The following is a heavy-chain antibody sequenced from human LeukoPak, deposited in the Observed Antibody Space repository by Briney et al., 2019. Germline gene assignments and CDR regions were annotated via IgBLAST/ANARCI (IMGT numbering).Heavy chain of an antibody. V-gene: IGHV3-15*01. CDR3: APAGEIGEGMNGDI. CDR1: GVTFSNSW. CDR2: IKRKSDGGTN. Sequence: PGGTLRLSCAVSGVTFSNSWMSWVRQPPGKGLEWVGGIKRKSDGGTNAYAAPVKGRFTISSDDQNNTLYLQVNSLKTEDSVVCYCAPAGEIGEGMNGDIWGQGTMVTVSS. J-gene: IGHJ3*02. D-gene: IGHD3-3*01.